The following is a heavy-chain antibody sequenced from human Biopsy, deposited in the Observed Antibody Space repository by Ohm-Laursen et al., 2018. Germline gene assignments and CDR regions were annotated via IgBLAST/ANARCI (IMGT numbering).Heavy chain of an antibody. CDR3: AREPRIAAVAYFDP. D-gene: IGHD6-13*01. CDR1: GGSISNYY. Sequence: TLSLTCTVSGGSISNYYWSWIRQPAGKGLGWIGRIYSSGSTNYNPSLKSRVTMSVDTSKNQFSLILSSMTAADTAVYYCAREPRIAAVAYFDPWGQGTLVTVSS. V-gene: IGHV4-4*07. J-gene: IGHJ5*02. CDR2: IYSSGST.